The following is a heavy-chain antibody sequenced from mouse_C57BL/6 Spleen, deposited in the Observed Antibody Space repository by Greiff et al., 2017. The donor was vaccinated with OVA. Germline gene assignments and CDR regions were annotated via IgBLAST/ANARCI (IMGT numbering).Heavy chain of an antibody. CDR3: ARRRNWDDFDD. D-gene: IGHD4-1*01. Sequence: QVQLQQSGAELVRPGASVKLSCKASGYTFTDYYINWVKQRPGQGLEWIARIYPGSGNTYYNEKFKGKATLTAEKSSSTAYMQLSSLTSEDSAVYFCARRRNWDDFDDWGQGTTLTGSS. CDR1: GYTFTDYY. J-gene: IGHJ2*01. CDR2: IYPGSGNT. V-gene: IGHV1-76*01.